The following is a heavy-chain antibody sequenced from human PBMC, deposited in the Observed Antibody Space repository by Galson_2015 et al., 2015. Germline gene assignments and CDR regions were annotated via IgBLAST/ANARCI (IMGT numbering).Heavy chain of an antibody. CDR3: TTDPTRIVGATTPLDDFDY. CDR1: GFTFSNAW. V-gene: IGHV3-15*01. CDR2: IKSKTDGGTT. J-gene: IGHJ4*02. D-gene: IGHD1-26*01. Sequence: SLRLSCAASGFTFSNAWMSWVRQAPGKGLEWVGRIKSKTDGGTTDYAAPVKGRFTISRDDSKNTLYLQMNSLKTEDTAVYYCTTDPTRIVGATTPLDDFDYWGQGTLVTVSS.